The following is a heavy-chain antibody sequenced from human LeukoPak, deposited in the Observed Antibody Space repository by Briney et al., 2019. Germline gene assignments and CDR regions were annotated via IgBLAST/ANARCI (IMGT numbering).Heavy chain of an antibody. V-gene: IGHV1-18*01. J-gene: IGHJ3*02. Sequence: ASVKVSCKASGYTFTSYGISWVRQAPGQGLEWMGWISAYNGNTNYAQKLQGRVTMTTDTSTSTAYMELRSLRSDDTAVYYCARALLWGGLITMIVVDAFDIWGQGTMVTVSS. CDR1: GYTFTSYG. CDR2: ISAYNGNT. D-gene: IGHD3-22*01. CDR3: ARALLWGGLITMIVVDAFDI.